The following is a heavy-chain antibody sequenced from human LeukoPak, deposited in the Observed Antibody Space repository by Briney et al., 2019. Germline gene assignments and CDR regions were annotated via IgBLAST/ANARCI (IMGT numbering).Heavy chain of an antibody. CDR3: ASVSYSSGWYDY. D-gene: IGHD6-19*01. V-gene: IGHV3-21*04. CDR2: ISSSSSYI. CDR1: GFTFSSYS. J-gene: IGHJ4*02. Sequence: GGSLRLSCAASGFTFSSYSMNWVRQAPGKGLEWVSSISSSSSYIYYADSVKGRFTISRDNAKNSLYLQMNSLRAEDTALYYCASVSYSSGWYDYWGQGTLVTVSS.